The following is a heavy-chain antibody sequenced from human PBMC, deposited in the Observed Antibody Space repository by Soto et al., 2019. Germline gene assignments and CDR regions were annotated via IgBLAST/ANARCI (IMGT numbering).Heavy chain of an antibody. CDR3: ARDQGVAAAGITWFDP. Sequence: SETLSLTWTVSGASMNSYHWSWIRQPAGKGLEWIGHIHSSGSTNYNPSLKSRVTMSVDTSKNQFSLRLMSLTAADTAVYYCARDQGVAAAGITWFDPWGQGSLVTVSS. V-gene: IGHV4-4*07. CDR2: IHSSGST. D-gene: IGHD6-13*01. CDR1: GASMNSYH. J-gene: IGHJ5*02.